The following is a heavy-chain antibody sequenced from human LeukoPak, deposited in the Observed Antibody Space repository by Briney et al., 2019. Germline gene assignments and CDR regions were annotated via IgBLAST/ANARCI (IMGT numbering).Heavy chain of an antibody. J-gene: IGHJ4*02. D-gene: IGHD3-22*01. CDR3: ARVTTGGYYNC. V-gene: IGHV4-61*02. CDR2: IYSSGST. CDR1: GGSISSCSYY. Sequence: SQTLSLTCTVSGGSISSCSYYGSWIRRPAGKGLEWIGRIYSSGSTNYNASVKSRVTIAVDTSKNQFALKLSSVPAAATAVYYCARVTTGGYYNCWGQGTLVTVSS.